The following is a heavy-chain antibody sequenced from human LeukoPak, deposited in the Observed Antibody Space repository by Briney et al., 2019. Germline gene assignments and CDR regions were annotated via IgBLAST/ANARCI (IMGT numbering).Heavy chain of an antibody. J-gene: IGHJ4*02. D-gene: IGHD2-15*01. CDR3: ANYRSGGGYYSGLEH. CDR1: GFTFRNYA. Sequence: GGSLRLSCAASGFTFRNYAMTWVRQAPGRGLEWVSRTSGSGDIKLYADSVKGRFTISRTNSENRLYLQMNSLRAEDTAVYYCANYRSGGGYYSGLEHWGQGTLVGVSS. V-gene: IGHV3-23*01. CDR2: TSGSGDIK.